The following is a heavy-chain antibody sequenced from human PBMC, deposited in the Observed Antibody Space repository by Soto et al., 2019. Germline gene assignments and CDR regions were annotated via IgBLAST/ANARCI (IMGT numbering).Heavy chain of an antibody. J-gene: IGHJ2*01. V-gene: IGHV4-34*01. CDR1: GGSFSGFY. CDR3: ARMAGPWYFDL. CDR2: IDHSGSS. Sequence: TLSLTCAVHGGSFSGFYWTWIRQPPGKGLEWIGEIDHSGSSNYNPPLKSRVTMSLDTSRNQFSLSLNSVTAADTAVYYCARMAGPWYFDLWGRGTLVTVSS.